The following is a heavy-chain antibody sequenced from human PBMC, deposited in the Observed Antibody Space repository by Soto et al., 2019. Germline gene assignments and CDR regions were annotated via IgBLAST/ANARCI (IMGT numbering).Heavy chain of an antibody. D-gene: IGHD2-21*02. V-gene: IGHV3-21*01. CDR2: ISSSSSYI. J-gene: IGHJ4*02. CDR3: ARDLADCGGDCYSY. Sequence: GGSLRLSCAASGFTFSSYSMNWVHQAPGKGLEWVSSISSSSSYIYYADSVKGRFTISRDNAKNSLYLQMNSLRAEDTAVYYCARDLADCGGDCYSYWGQGTLVTVSS. CDR1: GFTFSSYS.